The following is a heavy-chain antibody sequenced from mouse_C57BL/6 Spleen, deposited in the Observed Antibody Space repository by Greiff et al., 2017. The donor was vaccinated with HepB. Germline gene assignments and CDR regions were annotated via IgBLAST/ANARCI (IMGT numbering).Heavy chain of an antibody. CDR2: INPSNGGT. D-gene: IGHD1-1*01. CDR1: GYTFTSYW. V-gene: IGHV1-53*01. CDR3: AREGITTVVAPHAMDY. J-gene: IGHJ4*01. Sequence: QVQLKQPGTELVKPGASVKLSCKASGYTFTSYWMHWVKQRPGQGLEWIGNINPSNGGTNYNEKFKSKATLTVDKSSSTAYMQLSSLTSEDSAVYYCAREGITTVVAPHAMDYWGQGTSVTVSS.